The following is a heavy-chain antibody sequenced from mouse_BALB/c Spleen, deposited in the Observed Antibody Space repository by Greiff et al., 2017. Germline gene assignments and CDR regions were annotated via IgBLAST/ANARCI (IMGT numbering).Heavy chain of an antibody. CDR1: GYTFTNYW. J-gene: IGHJ1*01. D-gene: IGHD1-2*01. V-gene: IGHV1-63*02. CDR3: ARSHYGSYWYFDV. Sequence: VQVVESGAELVRPGTSVKISCKASGYTFTNYWLGWVKQRPGHGLEWIGDIYPGGGYTNYNEKFKGKATLTADTSSSTAYMQLSSLTSEDSAVYFCARSHYGSYWYFDVWGAGTTVTVSS. CDR2: IYPGGGYT.